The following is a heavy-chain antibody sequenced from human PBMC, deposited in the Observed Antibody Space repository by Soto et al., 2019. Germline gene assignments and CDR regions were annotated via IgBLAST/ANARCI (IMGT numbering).Heavy chain of an antibody. CDR3: ASEDDSSGYLDY. J-gene: IGHJ4*02. V-gene: IGHV4-31*03. D-gene: IGHD3-22*01. CDR1: GGSISSGGYY. CDR2: IYYSGST. Sequence: TLSLTCTVSGGSISSGGYYWSWIRQHPGKGLEWIGYIYYSGSTYYNPSLKSRVTISVDTSKNQFSLKLSSVTAADTAVYYCASEDDSSGYLDYWGQGTLVTVSS.